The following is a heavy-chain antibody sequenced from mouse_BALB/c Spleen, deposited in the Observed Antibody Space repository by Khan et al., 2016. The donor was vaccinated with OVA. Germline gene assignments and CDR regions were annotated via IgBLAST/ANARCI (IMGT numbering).Heavy chain of an antibody. Sequence: QVQLQQSGAELAKPGASVKMSCKASGYTFTSYWIHWIKQRPGQGLEWIGYINPSTGYAEYNQKFKDKATLTADKSSTTAYMQLSSLTSDDSAVYYCTQWLQEDYWGQGATLAVSS. CDR3: TQWLQEDY. CDR1: GYTFTSYW. CDR2: INPSTGYA. J-gene: IGHJ2*01. V-gene: IGHV1-7*01. D-gene: IGHD2-2*01.